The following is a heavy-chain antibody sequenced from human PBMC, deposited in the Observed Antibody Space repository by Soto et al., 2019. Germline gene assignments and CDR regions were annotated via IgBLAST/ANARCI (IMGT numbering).Heavy chain of an antibody. CDR1: GGSISSYY. V-gene: IGHV4-59*01. CDR2: IYYSGST. Sequence: SETLSLTCTVSGGSISSYYWSWIRQPPGKGLEWIGYIYYSGSTNYNPSLKSRVTISVDTSKNQFSLKLSSVTAADTAVYYCAAYRGDYDILTGPFDYWGQGTLVTVSS. CDR3: AAYRGDYDILTGPFDY. D-gene: IGHD3-9*01. J-gene: IGHJ4*02.